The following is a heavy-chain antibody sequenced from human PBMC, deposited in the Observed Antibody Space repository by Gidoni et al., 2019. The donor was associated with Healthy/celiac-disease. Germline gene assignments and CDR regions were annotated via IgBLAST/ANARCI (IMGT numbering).Heavy chain of an antibody. Sequence: QVQLVQSGAEVKKPGASVKVSCKASGYTFTRYDINWVRQATGQGLEWMGWMNPNSGNTGYAQKFQGRVTMTRNTSISTAYMELSSLRSEDTAVYYCARGFEGLGFVVVINSHYYYGMDVWGQGTTVTVSS. J-gene: IGHJ6*02. CDR3: ARGFEGLGFVVVINSHYYYGMDV. CDR1: GYTFTRYD. V-gene: IGHV1-8*01. CDR2: MNPNSGNT. D-gene: IGHD3-3*01.